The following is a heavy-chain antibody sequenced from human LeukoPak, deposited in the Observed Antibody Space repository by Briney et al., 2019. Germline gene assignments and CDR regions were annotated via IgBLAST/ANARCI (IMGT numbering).Heavy chain of an antibody. J-gene: IGHJ4*02. V-gene: IGHV1-18*01. D-gene: IGHD1-26*01. CDR3: AREMGVGSTMGYFYY. CDR2: ISAYSGNT. CDR1: GYTFTSYG. Sequence: ASVKVSCKASGYTFTSYGISWVRQAPGQGLEWMGWISAYSGNTNYAQKLQGRVTMTTDTSTSTAYMELRSLRSDDTAVYYCAREMGVGSTMGYFYYWGQGTLVTVSS.